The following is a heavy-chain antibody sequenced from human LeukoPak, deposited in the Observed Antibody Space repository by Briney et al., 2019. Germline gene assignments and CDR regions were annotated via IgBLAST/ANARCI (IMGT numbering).Heavy chain of an antibody. J-gene: IGHJ3*02. CDR3: VRNHVYSSCLDCPLGDAFDT. CDR2: ISWSGYII. Sequence: GGSLRLSCAASGFTFSEYAMHWVRQAPGKGLEWVSGISWSGYIIDYADSVRGRFTISRDNAKNSLFLQMNSVSAEDTGMYYCVRNHVYSSCLDCPLGDAFDTWGQGTMVTVSS. D-gene: IGHD6-6*01. CDR1: GFTFSEYA. V-gene: IGHV3-9*01.